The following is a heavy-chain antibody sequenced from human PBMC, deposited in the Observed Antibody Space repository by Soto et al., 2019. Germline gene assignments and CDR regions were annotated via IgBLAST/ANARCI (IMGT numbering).Heavy chain of an antibody. J-gene: IGHJ4*02. CDR2: INPSGGST. D-gene: IGHD3-22*01. Sequence: ASVKVSCKASGYTFTSYYMHWVRQAPGQGLEWMGIINPSGGSTSYAQKFQGRVTMTRDTSTSTVYMELSSLRSEDTAVYYCARDPKGYDSCGYLFGFWGQGTLVTVSS. V-gene: IGHV1-46*01. CDR1: GYTFTSYY. CDR3: ARDPKGYDSCGYLFGF.